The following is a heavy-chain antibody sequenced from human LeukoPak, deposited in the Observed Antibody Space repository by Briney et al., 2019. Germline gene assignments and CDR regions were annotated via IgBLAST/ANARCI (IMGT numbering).Heavy chain of an antibody. Sequence: PGGSLRLSCTASGFTFSDCAMSWVRQAPGKGPEWVSGISGSGGSTYYADSVKGRFTISRDNANNALYLQMSSLRAEDTATYYRAKARGASLSAFDVWGQGRMVTVSS. CDR2: ISGSGGST. CDR3: AKARGASLSAFDV. V-gene: IGHV3-23*01. D-gene: IGHD3-10*01. J-gene: IGHJ3*01. CDR1: GFTFSDCA.